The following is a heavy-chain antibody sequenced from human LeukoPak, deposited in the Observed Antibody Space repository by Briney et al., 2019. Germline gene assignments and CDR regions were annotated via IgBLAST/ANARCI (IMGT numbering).Heavy chain of an antibody. CDR2: ISGSGYST. CDR1: GFTFSSYA. CDR3: AKVLGMYGSSGYAWYFDY. V-gene: IGHV3-23*01. D-gene: IGHD6-25*01. Sequence: GGSLRLSCTASGFTFSSYAMSWVRQAPGKGLEWVSIISGSGYSTYYADSVKGRFTISRDNSKNTLYLQMNSLRAEDTAVYYCAKVLGMYGSSGYAWYFDYWGQGTLVAVSS. J-gene: IGHJ4*02.